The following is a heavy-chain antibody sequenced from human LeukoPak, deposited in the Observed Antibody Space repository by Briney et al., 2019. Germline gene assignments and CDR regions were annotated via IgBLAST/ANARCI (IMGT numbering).Heavy chain of an antibody. J-gene: IGHJ4*02. Sequence: SETLSLTCIVSGGSISSDSYYWGWIRQPPGKGLEWIGSIYYSGSTYYNLSLWSRVTMSVDTSKNQFSLKLSSVTAADTAVYYCARGGDFPYLLDYWGQGTLVTVSS. CDR1: GGSISSDSYY. D-gene: IGHD2-21*02. CDR2: IYYSGST. V-gene: IGHV4-39*07. CDR3: ARGGDFPYLLDY.